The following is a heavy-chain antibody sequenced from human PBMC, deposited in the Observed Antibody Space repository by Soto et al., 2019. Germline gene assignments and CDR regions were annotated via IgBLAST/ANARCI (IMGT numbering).Heavy chain of an antibody. Sequence: QVQLVESGGGVVQPGRSLRLSCAASGFTFSSYGTHWVRQAPGKGLEWVAVIWYDGSNKYYADSVKGRFTISRDNSKNTLYLQMNSLRAEDTAVYYCARDRDPRYYYGMDVWGQGTTVTVSS. CDR3: ARDRDPRYYYGMDV. CDR2: IWYDGSNK. CDR1: GFTFSSYG. V-gene: IGHV3-33*01. J-gene: IGHJ6*02.